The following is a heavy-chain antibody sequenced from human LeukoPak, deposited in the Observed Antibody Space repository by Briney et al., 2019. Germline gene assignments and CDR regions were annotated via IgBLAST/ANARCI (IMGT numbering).Heavy chain of an antibody. CDR3: AREDGEVGATY. D-gene: IGHD1-26*01. CDR1: GFTFSSYG. CDR2: IYYSGGT. J-gene: IGHJ4*02. V-gene: IGHV4-38-2*02. Sequence: GSLRLSCAASGFTFSSYGMHWVRQSPGKGLEWIGSIYYSGGTYYNPSLKGRVTISVDTSKNQFSLKLSSVTAADTAVYFCAREDGEVGATYWGQGTLVTVSS.